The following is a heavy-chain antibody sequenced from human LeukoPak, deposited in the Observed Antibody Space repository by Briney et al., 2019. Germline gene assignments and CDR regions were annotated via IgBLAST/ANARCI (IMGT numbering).Heavy chain of an antibody. CDR1: GGTFSSYA. CDR2: IIPIFGTA. CDR3: APMYYYDSSGYRSYYTGY. V-gene: IGHV1-69*05. Sequence: SVKVSCKASGGTFSSYAISWVRQAPGQGLEWMGGIIPIFGTANYAQKFQGRVTITTDESTSTAYVELSSLRSEDTAVYYCAPMYYYDSSGYRSYYTGYWGQGTLVTVSS. D-gene: IGHD3-22*01. J-gene: IGHJ4*02.